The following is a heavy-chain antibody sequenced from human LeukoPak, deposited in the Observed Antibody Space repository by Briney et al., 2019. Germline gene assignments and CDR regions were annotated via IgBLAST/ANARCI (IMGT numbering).Heavy chain of an antibody. D-gene: IGHD3-9*01. CDR2: IYYSGST. V-gene: IGHV4-31*03. Sequence: SETLSLTCTVSGVSISSGGYYWSWIRQHPGKGLEWIGYIYYSGSTYYNPSLKSRVTISVDTSKNQFSLKLSSVTAADTAVYYCARDLIGQDAFDIWGQGTMVTVSS. CDR1: GVSISSGGYY. J-gene: IGHJ3*02. CDR3: ARDLIGQDAFDI.